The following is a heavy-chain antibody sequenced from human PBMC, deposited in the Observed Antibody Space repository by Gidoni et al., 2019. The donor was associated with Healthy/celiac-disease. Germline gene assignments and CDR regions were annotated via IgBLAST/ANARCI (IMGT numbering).Heavy chain of an antibody. CDR3: ARDGLLYSSGWYFDY. Sequence: QVQLVESGRGLVKPGGSRRLSGSASGLTFSDYYMSWIRQAPGKGLEWVSYISSSGSTIYYADSVKGRFTISRDNAKNSLYLQMNSLRAEDTAVYYCARDGLLYSSGWYFDYWGQGTLVTVSS. J-gene: IGHJ4*02. D-gene: IGHD6-19*01. CDR1: GLTFSDYY. V-gene: IGHV3-11*01. CDR2: ISSSGSTI.